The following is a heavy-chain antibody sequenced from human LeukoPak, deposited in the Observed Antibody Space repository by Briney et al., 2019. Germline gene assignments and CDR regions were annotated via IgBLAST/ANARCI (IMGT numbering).Heavy chain of an antibody. V-gene: IGHV1-58*02. CDR1: GFTFTSSA. J-gene: IGHJ4*02. CDR3: AQFGGLVRGVIANFDY. Sequence: SVKVSCKASGFTFTSSAMQWVRQARGQRLEWIGWIVVGSGNTNYAQKFQERVTITRDMSTSTAYMELSSLRSEDTAVYYCAQFGGLVRGVIANFDYWGQGTLVTVSS. D-gene: IGHD3-10*01. CDR2: IVVGSGNT.